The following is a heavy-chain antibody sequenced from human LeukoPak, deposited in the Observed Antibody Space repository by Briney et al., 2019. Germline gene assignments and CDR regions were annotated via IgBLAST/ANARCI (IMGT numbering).Heavy chain of an antibody. V-gene: IGHV3-9*01. Sequence: GGSLRLSCAASGFTFDDYAMHWVRQAPGKGLEWVSGISWNSGSIGYADSVKGRFTISRDNAKNSLYLQMNSLRAEDTAVYYCARDLDYGDMKNDAFDIWGQGTMVTVSS. CDR3: ARDLDYGDMKNDAFDI. CDR2: ISWNSGSI. D-gene: IGHD4-17*01. CDR1: GFTFDDYA. J-gene: IGHJ3*02.